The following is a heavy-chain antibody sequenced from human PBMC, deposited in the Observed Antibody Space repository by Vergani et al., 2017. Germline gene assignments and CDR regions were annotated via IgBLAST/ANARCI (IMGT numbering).Heavy chain of an antibody. CDR1: GFTFSSYA. CDR3: AKDRVPAPIFDY. D-gene: IGHD6-6*01. Sequence: EVQLLESGGGLVQPGGSLRLSCAASGFTFSSYAMSWVRQAPGKGLEWVSAISGSGGSTYYADSVKGRFTISRDNSKNTLYLQMYSLRAEDTAVYYCAKDRVPAPIFDYWGQGTLVTVSS. V-gene: IGHV3-23*01. CDR2: ISGSGGST. J-gene: IGHJ4*02.